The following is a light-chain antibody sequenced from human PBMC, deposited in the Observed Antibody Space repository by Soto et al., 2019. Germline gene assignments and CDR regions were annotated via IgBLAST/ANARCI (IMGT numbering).Light chain of an antibody. Sequence: DIQMTQSPSSLSASVGDRVTITCRASQGISNFLAWYQQKPGEVPKRLIYAASTLHSGVPSRFSGSGSGTDFTLNIRSLQPEDVGNYYCQKYNSAPWTFGQGTRVEI. J-gene: IGKJ1*01. CDR1: QGISNF. CDR2: AAS. CDR3: QKYNSAPWT. V-gene: IGKV1-27*01.